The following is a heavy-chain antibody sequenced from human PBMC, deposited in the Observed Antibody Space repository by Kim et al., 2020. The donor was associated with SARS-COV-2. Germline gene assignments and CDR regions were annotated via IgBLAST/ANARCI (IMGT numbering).Heavy chain of an antibody. V-gene: IGHV1-24*01. Sequence: ASVKVSCKVSGYTLTELSMHWVRQAPGKGLEWRGGFDPEDGETIYAQKFQGRVTMTEDTSTDTAYMELSSLRAEDTAVYYCATVGGAAAGIFDYWGQGALIAVSS. CDR2: FDPEDGET. CDR3: ATVGGAAAGIFDY. J-gene: IGHJ4*02. CDR1: GYTLTELS. D-gene: IGHD6-13*01.